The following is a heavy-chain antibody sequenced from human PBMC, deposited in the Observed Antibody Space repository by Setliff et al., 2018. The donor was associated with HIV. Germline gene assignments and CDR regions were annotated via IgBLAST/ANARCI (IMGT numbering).Heavy chain of an antibody. V-gene: IGHV4-61*02. J-gene: IGHJ4*02. CDR3: ARASSAAVAPPWYFDY. D-gene: IGHD6-19*01. CDR2: IYISGST. CDR1: GGSISSGSYY. Sequence: SETLSLTCTVSGGSISSGSYYWSWIRQPAGKGLEWIGRIYISGSTNYNPSLKSRVTISVDTSKNQFSLKLSSVTAADTAVYYCARASSAAVAPPWYFDYWGQGTLVTVSS.